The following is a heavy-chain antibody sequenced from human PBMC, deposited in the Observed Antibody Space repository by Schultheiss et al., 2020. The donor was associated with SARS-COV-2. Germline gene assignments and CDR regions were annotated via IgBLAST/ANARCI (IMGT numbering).Heavy chain of an antibody. J-gene: IGHJ6*02. CDR1: GGSISSYY. CDR3: ASLRYFDWLPRGRYGMDV. V-gene: IGHV4-59*12. Sequence: SETLSLTCTVSGGSISSYYWSWIRQPPGKGLEWIGEINHSGSTNYNPSLKSRVTISVDTSKNQFSLKLSSVTAADTAVYYCASLRYFDWLPRGRYGMDVWGQGTTVTVSS. CDR2: INHSGST. D-gene: IGHD3-9*01.